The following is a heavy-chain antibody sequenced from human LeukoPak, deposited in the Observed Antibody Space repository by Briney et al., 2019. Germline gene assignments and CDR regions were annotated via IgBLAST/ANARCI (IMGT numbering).Heavy chain of an antibody. CDR3: ASFLTTYDLKIDY. J-gene: IGHJ4*02. D-gene: IGHD3-3*01. CDR1: GGSISSSSYY. Sequence: SETLSLTCTVSGGSISSSSYYWGWIRQPPGKGLEWIGNIYYSGSTYYNASLKSRVTISVDTSKNHFSLKLSSVTAADTAVYYCASFLTTYDLKIDYWGQGTLVTVSS. CDR2: IYYSGST. V-gene: IGHV4-39*07.